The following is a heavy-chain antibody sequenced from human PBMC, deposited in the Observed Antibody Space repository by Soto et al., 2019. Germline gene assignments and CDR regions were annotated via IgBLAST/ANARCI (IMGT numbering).Heavy chain of an antibody. J-gene: IGHJ4*02. CDR3: AGRVTTAASLDY. Sequence: VQLVESGGGLIQPGGSLRLSCAASGFTVSNNHMTWVRQAAGKGLELVSFVHGGGSTSYADSVKGRFTISRDNSKTTLSLQMDSLRAEDTVIYYCAGRVTTAASLDYWGRGTLVTVSS. CDR2: VHGGGST. D-gene: IGHD1-1*01. V-gene: IGHV3-53*01. CDR1: GFTVSNNH.